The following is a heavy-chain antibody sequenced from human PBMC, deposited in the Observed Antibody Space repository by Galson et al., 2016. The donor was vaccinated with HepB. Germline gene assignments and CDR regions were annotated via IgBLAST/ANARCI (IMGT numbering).Heavy chain of an antibody. CDR3: AKDINYGPDVLGYFDY. J-gene: IGHJ4*02. Sequence: SLRLSCAAPGFTFDDYAMHWVRQAPGEGLEWVSGITWNSGSIGYADSVKGRFTISRDHAKNALYLQMNSLRVEDTALYYCAKDINYGPDVLGYFDYWGQGTLVTVSS. CDR1: GFTFDDYA. D-gene: IGHD3-10*01. CDR2: ITWNSGSI. V-gene: IGHV3-9*01.